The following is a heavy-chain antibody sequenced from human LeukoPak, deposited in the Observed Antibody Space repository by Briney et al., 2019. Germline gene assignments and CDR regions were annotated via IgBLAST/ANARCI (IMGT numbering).Heavy chain of an antibody. J-gene: IGHJ3*01. CDR3: AKARIATAGTGAFDV. CDR1: GFTLSSYG. D-gene: IGHD6-13*01. CDR2: FSASDGSA. Sequence: GGSLRLSSAASGFTLSSYGMTWVRQAPGKGLKWVSAFSASDGSAQYAESVRSRLTISRDNSKNTLYLQKESLRAADTAVYYCAKARIATAGTGAFDVWGQRTTVTVSS. V-gene: IGHV3-23*01.